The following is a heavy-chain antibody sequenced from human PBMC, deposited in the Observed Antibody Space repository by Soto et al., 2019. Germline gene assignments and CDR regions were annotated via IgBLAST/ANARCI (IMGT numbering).Heavy chain of an antibody. CDR1: GYTFASYG. J-gene: IGHJ3*02. Sequence: GASVKVSCKASGYTFASYGSRWVRQAPGQGLEWMGRIIPILGIANYAQKFQGRVTITADKSTSTAYMELSSLRSEDTAVYYCARDKVTTQGAFDIWGQGTMLTVSS. D-gene: IGHD4-17*01. CDR3: ARDKVTTQGAFDI. CDR2: IIPILGIA. V-gene: IGHV1-69*04.